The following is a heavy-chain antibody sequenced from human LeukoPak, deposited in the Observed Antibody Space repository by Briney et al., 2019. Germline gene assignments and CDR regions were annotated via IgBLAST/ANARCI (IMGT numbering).Heavy chain of an antibody. Sequence: GGSLRLSCVASGSTFSSYAMNWVRQAPGKGLEWVSSISSSSSYIYYADSVKGRFTISRDNAKNSLYLQMNSLRAEDTAVYYCARDGYSYGSGIDYWGQGTLVTVSS. D-gene: IGHD5-18*01. J-gene: IGHJ4*02. V-gene: IGHV3-21*01. CDR2: ISSSSSYI. CDR1: GSTFSSYA. CDR3: ARDGYSYGSGIDY.